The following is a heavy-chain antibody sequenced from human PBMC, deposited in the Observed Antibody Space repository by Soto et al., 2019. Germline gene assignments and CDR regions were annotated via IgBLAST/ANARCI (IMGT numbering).Heavy chain of an antibody. CDR2: IYYSGST. CDR1: GGSISSGGYY. D-gene: IGHD3-10*01. V-gene: IGHV4-31*03. Sequence: QVQLQESGPGLVKPSQTLSLTCTVSGGSISSGGYYWSWIRQHPGKGLEWIGYIYYSGSTYYNPSLKSRVTKSVDTSKNQFSLKLSSVTAADTAVYYCAREVYYYGSGSYAGMDVWGQGTTVTVSS. CDR3: AREVYYYGSGSYAGMDV. J-gene: IGHJ6*02.